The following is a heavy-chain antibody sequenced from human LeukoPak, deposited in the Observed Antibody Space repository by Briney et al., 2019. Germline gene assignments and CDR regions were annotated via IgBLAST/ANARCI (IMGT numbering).Heavy chain of an antibody. D-gene: IGHD3-10*01. V-gene: IGHV1-2*02. J-gene: IGHJ4*02. Sequence: ASVKVSCKASGYTFTGYYMHWVRQAPGQGLEWMGWINPNSGGTNYAQKFQGRVTMTRDTSISTAYMELSRLRSDDTAVYYCARRITMVRGRMYYFDYWGQGTLVTVSS. CDR1: GYTFTGYY. CDR3: ARRITMVRGRMYYFDY. CDR2: INPNSGGT.